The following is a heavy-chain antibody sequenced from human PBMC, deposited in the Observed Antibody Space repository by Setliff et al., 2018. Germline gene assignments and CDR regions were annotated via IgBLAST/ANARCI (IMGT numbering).Heavy chain of an antibody. CDR2: IYYSGST. Sequence: LSLTCTVSGGSISSHYWSWIRQPPGKGLEWIGYIYYSGSTNYNPSLKSRVTISVDTSKNQFSLKLSSVTAADTAVYYCAREVLYYYGSGSYYYMDVWGKGTTVTVSS. CDR3: AREVLYYYGSGSYYYMDV. CDR1: GGSISSHY. J-gene: IGHJ6*03. D-gene: IGHD3-10*01. V-gene: IGHV4-59*11.